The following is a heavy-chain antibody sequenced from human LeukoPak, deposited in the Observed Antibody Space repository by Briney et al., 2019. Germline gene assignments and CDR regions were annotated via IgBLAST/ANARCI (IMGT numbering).Heavy chain of an antibody. CDR1: GFTFSSYA. CDR3: AKSRGSTVAGSYFDY. J-gene: IGHJ4*02. D-gene: IGHD4-23*01. CDR2: ISASGGST. Sequence: GGSPRLSCAASGFTFSSYAMSWVRQVPGKGLEWVSAISASGGSTYYADSVKGRFTISRDNSKNTLYLQMNSLRAEDTAVYYCAKSRGSTVAGSYFDYWGQGTLVTVSS. V-gene: IGHV3-23*01.